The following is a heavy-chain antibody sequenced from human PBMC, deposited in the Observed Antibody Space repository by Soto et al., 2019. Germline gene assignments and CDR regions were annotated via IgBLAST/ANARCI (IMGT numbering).Heavy chain of an antibody. Sequence: QVQLQESGPRLVKPSQDLSLTCTVSGGSINSGAYHWSWVRQHPGKGLEWIGAISYRGTTYSNPSLQSRMTMSVVPSKTQLSLKLSSVTAADTAVYYCARMSATGTRWFDPWGPGTLVTVSS. D-gene: IGHD1-1*01. CDR1: GGSINSGAYH. V-gene: IGHV4-31*03. CDR2: ISYRGTT. CDR3: ARMSATGTRWFDP. J-gene: IGHJ5*02.